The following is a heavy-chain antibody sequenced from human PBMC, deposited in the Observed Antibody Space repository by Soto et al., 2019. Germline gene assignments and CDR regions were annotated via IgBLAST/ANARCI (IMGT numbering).Heavy chain of an antibody. CDR1: GYTFITYG. CDR3: ARDRDDSRGYFGF. V-gene: IGHV1-18*01. J-gene: IGHJ4*02. Sequence: GASVKVSCKGSGYTFITYGITWVRQAPGQGLEWMGWISTYNGNTNYAQNLQGRVTMTTDTSTTTVYMELRSLRSDDTAVYYCARDRDDSRGYFGFWGQGTLVTVSS. CDR2: ISTYNGNT. D-gene: IGHD3-22*01.